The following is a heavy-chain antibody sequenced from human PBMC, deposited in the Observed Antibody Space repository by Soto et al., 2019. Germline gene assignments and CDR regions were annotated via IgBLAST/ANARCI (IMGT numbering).Heavy chain of an antibody. Sequence: QVQLVESGGGVVQPGTSLRLSCVGSGFTFRSYVIHWVRQAPGKGLEWVALTSYDGSNKDYGDSVQGRFTISRDNSRNTVDLQMDSLRREDTALYYGARWGTTGGLDVWGQGTLVYVSS. CDR3: ARWGTTGGLDV. CDR2: TSYDGSNK. CDR1: GFTFRSYV. J-gene: IGHJ1*01. D-gene: IGHD3-16*01. V-gene: IGHV3-33*05.